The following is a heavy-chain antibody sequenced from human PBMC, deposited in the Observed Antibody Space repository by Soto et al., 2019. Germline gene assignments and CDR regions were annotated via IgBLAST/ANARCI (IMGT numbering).Heavy chain of an antibody. CDR3: ATLYPKWLLLEAYDY. CDR1: GYTLTELS. J-gene: IGHJ4*02. Sequence: GASVKVSCKVSGYTLTELSMHWVRQAPGKGLEWMGGFDPEDGETIYAQKFQGRVTMTEDTSTDTAYMELSSLRSEDTAVYYCATLYPKWLLLEAYDYWGQGTLVTVSS. V-gene: IGHV1-24*01. D-gene: IGHD3-22*01. CDR2: FDPEDGET.